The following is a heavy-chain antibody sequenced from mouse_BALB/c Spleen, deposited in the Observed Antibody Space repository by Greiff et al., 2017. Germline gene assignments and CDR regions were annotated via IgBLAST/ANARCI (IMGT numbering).Heavy chain of an antibody. Sequence: EVHLVESGGGLVQPGGSLKLSCAASGFTFSSYGMSWVRQTPDKRLELVATINSNGGSTYYPDSVKGRFTISRDNAKNTLYLQMSSLKSEDTAMYYCARYGSSSQAWFAYWGQGTLVTVSA. J-gene: IGHJ3*01. D-gene: IGHD1-1*01. V-gene: IGHV5-6-3*01. CDR2: INSNGGST. CDR3: ARYGSSSQAWFAY. CDR1: GFTFSSYG.